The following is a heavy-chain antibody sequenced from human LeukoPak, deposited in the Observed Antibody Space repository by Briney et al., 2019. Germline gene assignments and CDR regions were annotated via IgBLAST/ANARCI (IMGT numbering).Heavy chain of an antibody. Sequence: SETLSLTCTVSGGSIRSYYWSWIRQPPGKGLEWIGYIYYSRSTNYNPSLKSRVTISEDTSKNQFSLKLSSVTAADTAVYYCAGVVEVPAATGLWFDPWGQGTLVTISS. V-gene: IGHV4-59*01. CDR2: IYYSRST. J-gene: IGHJ5*02. CDR3: AGVVEVPAATGLWFDP. CDR1: GGSIRSYY. D-gene: IGHD2-2*01.